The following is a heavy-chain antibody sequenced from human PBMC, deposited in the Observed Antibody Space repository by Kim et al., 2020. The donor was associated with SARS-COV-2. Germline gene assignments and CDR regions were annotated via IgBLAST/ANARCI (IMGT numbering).Heavy chain of an antibody. CDR1: GFTFSSYG. CDR2: ISYDGSNK. D-gene: IGHD3-10*01. Sequence: GGSLRLSCAASGFTFSSYGMHWVRQAPGKGLEWVAVISYDGSNKYYADSVKGRFTISRDNSKNTLYLQMNSLRAEDTAVYYCATGSGSYFTWFDPWGQGTLVSASP. CDR3: ATGSGSYFTWFDP. J-gene: IGHJ5*02. V-gene: IGHV3-30*03.